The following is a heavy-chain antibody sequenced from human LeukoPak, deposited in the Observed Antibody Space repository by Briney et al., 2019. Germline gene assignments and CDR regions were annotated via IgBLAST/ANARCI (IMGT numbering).Heavy chain of an antibody. CDR3: AKDSRYSGNYKAFDI. CDR1: GFTFNSYA. J-gene: IGHJ3*02. CDR2: ISGSGGST. Sequence: PGGSLRLSCAASGFTFNSYAMSWVRQAPGKGLEWGSGISGSGGSTNYADSVKGRFTISRDNSKNTLYLQMNSLRAEDTAVYYCAKDSRYSGNYKAFDIWGQGTMVTVSS. V-gene: IGHV3-23*01. D-gene: IGHD1-26*01.